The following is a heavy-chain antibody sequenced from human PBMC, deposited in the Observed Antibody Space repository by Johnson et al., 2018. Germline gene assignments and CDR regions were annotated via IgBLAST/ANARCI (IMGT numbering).Heavy chain of an antibody. CDR3: VPAWLPFDI. V-gene: IGHV3-11*04. CDR2: ISTSGTTT. Sequence: QVQLVQSGGGLVKPGGSLRLSCVASGFTFSDYYMSWIRQAPGKGLEWVSYISTSGTTTYYADSVKGRFSISRDDAKNSRYLQLHSLSAEDTALYYCVPAWLPFDIGGQGTVVTVSS. J-gene: IGHJ3*02. CDR1: GFTFSDYY. D-gene: IGHD3-9*01.